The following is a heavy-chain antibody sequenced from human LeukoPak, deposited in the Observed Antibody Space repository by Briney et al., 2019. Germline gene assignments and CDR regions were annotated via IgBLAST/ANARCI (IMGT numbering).Heavy chain of an antibody. CDR1: GGSFSGYY. V-gene: IGHV4-34*01. J-gene: IGHJ5*02. CDR2: INHSGST. CDR3: ARGLGYGDYGWNWFDP. D-gene: IGHD4-17*01. Sequence: PSETLSLTCAVYGGSFSGYYWSWIRQPPGKGLEWIGEINHSGSTNYNPSLKSRVTISVDTSKNQFSLKLSSVTAADTAVYYCARGLGYGDYGWNWFDPWGQGTLVTVSS.